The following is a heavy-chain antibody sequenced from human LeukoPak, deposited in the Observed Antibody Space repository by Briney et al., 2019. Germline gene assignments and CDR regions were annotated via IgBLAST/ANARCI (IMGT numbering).Heavy chain of an antibody. J-gene: IGHJ4*02. Sequence: GGSLRLSRAASGFTFSSYGMHWVRQAPGKGLEWVAFIRYDGSNKYYADSVKGRFTISRDNSKNTLYLQMNSLRAEDTAVYYCAKDYYCSSTSCVIDYWGQGTLVTVSS. D-gene: IGHD2-2*01. CDR3: AKDYYCSSTSCVIDY. V-gene: IGHV3-30*02. CDR1: GFTFSSYG. CDR2: IRYDGSNK.